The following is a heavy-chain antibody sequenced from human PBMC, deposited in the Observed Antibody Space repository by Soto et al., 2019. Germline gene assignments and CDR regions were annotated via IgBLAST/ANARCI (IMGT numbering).Heavy chain of an antibody. D-gene: IGHD3-3*01. CDR3: ATGNACGFLLAY. J-gene: IGHJ4*02. CDR1: GDSISSGGYY. Sequence: TLSLTCTVSGDSISSGGYYWSWIRQHPGTGLEWIGYIYYSGSTYYNPSLKSRVTISLDTSKNQFSLSLSSVTAADTAVYYCATGNACGFLLAYWGQGTLVTVSS. V-gene: IGHV4-31*03. CDR2: IYYSGST.